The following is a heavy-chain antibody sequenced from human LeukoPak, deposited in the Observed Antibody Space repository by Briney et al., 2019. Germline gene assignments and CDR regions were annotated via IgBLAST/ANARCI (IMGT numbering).Heavy chain of an antibody. V-gene: IGHV1-69*05. D-gene: IGHD3-10*01. CDR2: IIPIFGTA. CDR1: GYTFTSYD. J-gene: IGHJ6*03. Sequence: SVKVSCKASGYTFTSYDINWVRQAPGQGLEWMGGIIPIFGTANYAQKFQGRVTITTDESTSTAYMELSSLRSEDTAVYYCASRITMVRGVIIKDYYYYYMDVWGKGTTVTVSS. CDR3: ASRITMVRGVIIKDYYYYYMDV.